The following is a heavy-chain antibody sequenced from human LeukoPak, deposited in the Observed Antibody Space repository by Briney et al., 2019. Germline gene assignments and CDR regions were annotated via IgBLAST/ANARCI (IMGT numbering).Heavy chain of an antibody. J-gene: IGHJ4*02. CDR1: GSTVSSNY. D-gene: IGHD2/OR15-2a*01. Sequence: GGSLRLSCAASGSTVSSNYMSWVRQAPGKGLEWGSVIYSGGDTYYEDSVKGRFTISRDNSKNTLYLQMNSLRAEDTALYYCARGPPLSKYYFDYWGQGNLVTVSS. CDR2: IYSGGDT. V-gene: IGHV3-53*01. CDR3: ARGPPLSKYYFDY.